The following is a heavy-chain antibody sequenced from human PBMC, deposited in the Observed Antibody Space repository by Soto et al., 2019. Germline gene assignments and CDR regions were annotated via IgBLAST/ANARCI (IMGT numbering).Heavy chain of an antibody. CDR1: GFTFSSYA. CDR3: ARDRGAIVVVAATYGMDV. Sequence: GGSLRLSCAASGFTFSSYAMHWVRQAPGKGLEWVAVISYDGSNKYYADSVKGRFTISRDNSKNTLYLQMNSLRAEDTAVYYCARDRGAIVVVAATYGMDVWGQGTTVTVS. V-gene: IGHV3-30-3*01. D-gene: IGHD2-15*01. CDR2: ISYDGSNK. J-gene: IGHJ6*02.